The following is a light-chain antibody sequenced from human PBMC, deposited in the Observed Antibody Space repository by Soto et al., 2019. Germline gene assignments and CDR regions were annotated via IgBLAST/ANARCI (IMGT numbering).Light chain of an antibody. Sequence: QSVLTQPPSASATPGQTVTISCSGSSSNIGSNYVYWYQHLPGTAPKLLISSNNQRPSGVPDRFFGSKSGTSASLAISVLRSEDEVDYYCAAWDDSLSGVVFGGGTKVTVL. J-gene: IGLJ2*01. CDR2: SNN. CDR1: SSNIGSNY. V-gene: IGLV1-47*02. CDR3: AAWDDSLSGVV.